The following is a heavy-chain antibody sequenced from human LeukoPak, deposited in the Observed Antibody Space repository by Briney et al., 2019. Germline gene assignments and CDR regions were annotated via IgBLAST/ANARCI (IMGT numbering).Heavy chain of an antibody. Sequence: SETLSLTCTVSGGSISSGGYYWSWIRQPPGKGLEWIGYIYHSGSTYYNPSLKSRVTISVDRSKNQFSLKLSSVTAADTAVYYCARCRFLEWLSYSDFDYWGQGTLVTVSS. CDR1: GGSISSGGYY. CDR3: ARCRFLEWLSYSDFDY. CDR2: IYHSGST. D-gene: IGHD3-3*01. V-gene: IGHV4-30-2*01. J-gene: IGHJ4*02.